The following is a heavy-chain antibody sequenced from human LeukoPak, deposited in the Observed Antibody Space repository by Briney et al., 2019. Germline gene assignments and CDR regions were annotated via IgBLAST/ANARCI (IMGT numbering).Heavy chain of an antibody. CDR1: GFTFSSYA. V-gene: IGHV3-23*01. J-gene: IGHJ4*02. Sequence: PGGSLRLSCVASGFTFSSYAMSWVRQAPGKGLEWVSAISGSGGSTYYADSVKGRFTISRDNSKNTLYLQMNSLRAEDTAVYCCAKGSIWAYDYWGQGTLVTVSS. CDR2: ISGSGGST. D-gene: IGHD3-16*01. CDR3: AKGSIWAYDY.